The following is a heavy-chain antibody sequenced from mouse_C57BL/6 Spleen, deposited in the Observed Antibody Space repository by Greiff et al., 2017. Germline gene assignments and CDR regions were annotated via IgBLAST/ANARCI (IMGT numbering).Heavy chain of an antibody. CDR1: GYTFTSYW. D-gene: IGHD2-1*01. V-gene: IGHV1-55*01. CDR2: IYPGSGST. Sequence: QVQLQQSGAELVKPGASVKMSCKASGYTFTSYWITWVKQRPGQGLEWIGDIYPGSGSTNYNEKFKSKATLTVDTSSSTAYMQLSSLTSEDSAVYYCASGGNSYAMDYWGQGTSVTVSS. CDR3: ASGGNSYAMDY. J-gene: IGHJ4*01.